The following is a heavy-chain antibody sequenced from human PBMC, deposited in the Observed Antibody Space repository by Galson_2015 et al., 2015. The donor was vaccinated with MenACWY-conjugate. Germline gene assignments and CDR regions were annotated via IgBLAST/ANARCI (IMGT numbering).Heavy chain of an antibody. V-gene: IGHV4-39*07. J-gene: IGHJ6*02. CDR3: AKDRGGADV. CDR2: VYYSGST. Sequence: GSVYYSGSTYYNPSLKSRLTISIDTSKNQFSLKLSSVTAADTAIYYCAKDRGGADVWGQGTTVTVSS. D-gene: IGHD4-17*01.